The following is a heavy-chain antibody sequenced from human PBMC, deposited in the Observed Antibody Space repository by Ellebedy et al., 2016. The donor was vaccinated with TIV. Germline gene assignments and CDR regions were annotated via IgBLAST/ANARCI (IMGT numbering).Heavy chain of an antibody. V-gene: IGHV3-48*03. D-gene: IGHD3-16*01. J-gene: IGHJ5*02. CDR1: GFTFSSYE. CDR3: ARSYGARTSGP. Sequence: GESLNISCAVSGFTFSSYEMNWVRQAPGKGLEWVSYISGSASVTAYADSVQGRFTISRDNARTSLSLQMNSLGVDDTAMYYCARSYGARTSGPWGQGTLVTVSS. CDR2: ISGSASVT.